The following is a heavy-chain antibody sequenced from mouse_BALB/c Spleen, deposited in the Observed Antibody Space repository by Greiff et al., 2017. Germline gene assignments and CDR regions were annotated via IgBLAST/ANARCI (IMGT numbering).Heavy chain of an antibody. CDR3: ARRDYYGPFDY. J-gene: IGHJ2*01. CDR2: ILPGSGST. Sequence: QVQLKESGAELMKPGASVKISCKATGYTFSSYWIEWVKQRPGHGLEWIGEILPGSGSTNYNEKFKGKATFTADTSSNTAYMQLSSLTSEDSAVYYCARRDYYGPFDYWGQGTTLTVSS. V-gene: IGHV1-9*01. CDR1: GYTFSSYW. D-gene: IGHD1-1*01.